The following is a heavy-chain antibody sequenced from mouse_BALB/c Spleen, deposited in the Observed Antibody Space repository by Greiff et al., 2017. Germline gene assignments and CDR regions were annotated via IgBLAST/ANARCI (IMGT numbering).Heavy chain of an antibody. D-gene: IGHD1-1*01. J-gene: IGHJ4*01. CDR2: ISYSGST. CDR3: ATSSYDYAMDY. Sequence: EVKLMESGPGLVKPSQSLSLTCTVTGYSITSDYAWNWIRQFPGNKLEWMGYISYSGSTSYNPSLKSRISITRDTSKNQFFLQLNSVTTEDTATYYCATSSYDYAMDYWGQGTSVTVSS. V-gene: IGHV3-2*02. CDR1: GYSITSDYA.